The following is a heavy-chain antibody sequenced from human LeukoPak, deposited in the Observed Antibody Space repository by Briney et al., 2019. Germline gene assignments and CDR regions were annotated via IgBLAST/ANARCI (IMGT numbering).Heavy chain of an antibody. J-gene: IGHJ5*02. V-gene: IGHV3-23*01. D-gene: IGHD6-13*01. CDR2: ISGSGGST. CDR3: AKGRGRVAAAGTDWFDP. Sequence: PGGSLRLSCAASGFTFSSYAMSWFRQAPGKGLEWVSAISGSGGSTYYADSVKGRFTISRDNSKNTLYLQMNSLRAEDTAVYYCAKGRGRVAAAGTDWFDPWGQGTLVTVSS. CDR1: GFTFSSYA.